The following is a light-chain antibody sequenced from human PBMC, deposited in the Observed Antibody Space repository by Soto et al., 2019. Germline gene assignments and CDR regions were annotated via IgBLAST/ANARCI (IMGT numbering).Light chain of an antibody. CDR3: SSYAGNNNVM. CDR1: SSDVGGYNY. CDR2: EVS. V-gene: IGLV2-8*01. J-gene: IGLJ3*02. Sequence: QSALTQPPSASGSPGQSVTISCTGTSSDVGGYNYVSWYQQHPGKAPKVMIYEVSKRPSGVPDRFSGSKSGNTASLTASGLQAEDEADYYCSSYAGNNNVMFGGGTKLTVL.